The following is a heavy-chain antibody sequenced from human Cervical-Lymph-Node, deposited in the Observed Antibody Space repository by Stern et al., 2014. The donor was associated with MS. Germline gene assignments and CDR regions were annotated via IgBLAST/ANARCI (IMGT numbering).Heavy chain of an antibody. J-gene: IGHJ4*02. CDR1: GYSISSGYY. CDR2: IYHSGST. V-gene: IGHV4-38-2*02. Sequence: QLQLQESGPGLVKPSETLSLTCTVSGYSISSGYYWGWIRQPPGKGLEWIGSIYHSGSTFYDPSLKNRVTLSVATSQNQFSLKIRSVTAADTAVYYCARELGGSSHFEYWGQGTLVTVSS. CDR3: ARELGGSSHFEY. D-gene: IGHD1-26*01.